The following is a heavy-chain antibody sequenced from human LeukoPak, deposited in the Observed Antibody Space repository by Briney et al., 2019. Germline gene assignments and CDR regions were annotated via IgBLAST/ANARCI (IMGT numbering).Heavy chain of an antibody. CDR3: IHIGSIPDRFDS. CDR1: GLTFIYAW. D-gene: IGHD2-21*01. J-gene: IGHJ4*02. Sequence: KPGGSLRLSCAASGLTFIYAWMSWVRQAPGKGLEWVGRIKSKGSGGTTDYAAPVKGRFTILRDDSKNTVYLQMNSLKTEDTAIYYCIHIGSIPDRFDSWGQGTQVTVSS. CDR2: IKSKGSGGTT. V-gene: IGHV3-15*01.